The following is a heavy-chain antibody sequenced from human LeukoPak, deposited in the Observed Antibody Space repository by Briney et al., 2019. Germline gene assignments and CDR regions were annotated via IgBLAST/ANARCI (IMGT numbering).Heavy chain of an antibody. CDR3: ARGFNGELLVQYNWFDP. V-gene: IGHV4-34*01. Sequence: KASETLSLTCAVYGGSFSGYYWSWIRQPPGKGLEWIGEINHSGSANYNPSLKSRVTLSVDTSKNQFSLKLSSVTAADTAVYYCARGFNGELLVQYNWFDPWGQGTLVTVSS. J-gene: IGHJ5*02. CDR2: INHSGSA. D-gene: IGHD1-26*01. CDR1: GGSFSGYY.